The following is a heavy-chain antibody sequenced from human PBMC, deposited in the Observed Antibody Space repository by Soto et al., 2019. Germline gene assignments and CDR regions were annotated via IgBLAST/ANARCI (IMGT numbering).Heavy chain of an antibody. CDR1: GYTFGIYG. D-gene: IGHD6-6*01. Sequence: ASVKVSCKASGYTFGIYGVSWVRQAPGQGLEWMGWIGAYNGETHYAQKYQGRVTISADKSISTAYLQWSSLKASDTAMYYCARHDGQLVQLAPMGWFDPWGQGTLVTVSS. CDR2: IGAYNGET. V-gene: IGHV1-18*01. J-gene: IGHJ5*02. CDR3: ARHDGQLVQLAPMGWFDP.